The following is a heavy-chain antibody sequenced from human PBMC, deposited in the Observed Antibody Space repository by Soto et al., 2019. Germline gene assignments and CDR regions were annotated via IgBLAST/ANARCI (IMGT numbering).Heavy chain of an antibody. CDR2: ISRSSSTV. CDR3: ARYPSPDSSGWYYFDY. J-gene: IGHJ4*02. CDR1: GFTFSTYN. V-gene: IGHV3-48*02. Sequence: EVQLVESGGGLVQPGGSLRLSCAASGFTFSTYNMNWVRQAPGKWLEWVSYISRSSSTVYYADSVKGRFTVSRDNARNSRYLQMNSLRDDDTALYSCARYPSPDSSGWYYFDYWGQGALVTVSS. D-gene: IGHD6-19*01.